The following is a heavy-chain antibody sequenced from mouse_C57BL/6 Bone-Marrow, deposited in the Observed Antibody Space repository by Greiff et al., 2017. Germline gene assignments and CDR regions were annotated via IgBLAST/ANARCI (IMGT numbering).Heavy chain of an antibody. CDR3: ARGGLPWFAY. CDR1: GFTFSDYG. J-gene: IGHJ3*01. V-gene: IGHV5-17*01. Sequence: EVMLVESGGGLVKPGGSLKLSCAASGFTFSDYGMHCVRQAPEKGLEWVAYIRSGSSPIYFADTVKGRFTISRENAKNTLFLQMTSLRYEDTAMYYCARGGLPWFAYWGQGTLVTVSA. CDR2: IRSGSSPI. D-gene: IGHD2-4*01.